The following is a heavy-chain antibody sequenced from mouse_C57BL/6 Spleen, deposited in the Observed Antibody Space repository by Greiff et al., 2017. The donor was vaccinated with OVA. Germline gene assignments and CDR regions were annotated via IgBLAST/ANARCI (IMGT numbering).Heavy chain of an antibody. Sequence: ESGPGLVKPSQSLSLTCSVTGYSITSGYYWNWIRQFPGNKLEWMGYISYDGSNNYNPSLKNRISITRDTSKNQFFLKLNSVTTEDTATYYCASIYYDSLDYWGQGTTLTVSS. CDR1: GYSITSGYY. J-gene: IGHJ2*01. CDR2: ISYDGSN. V-gene: IGHV3-6*01. CDR3: ASIYYDSLDY. D-gene: IGHD2-4*01.